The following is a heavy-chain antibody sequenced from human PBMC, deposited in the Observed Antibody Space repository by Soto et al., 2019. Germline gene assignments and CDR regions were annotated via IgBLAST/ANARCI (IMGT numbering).Heavy chain of an antibody. CDR2: ISHDGQNQ. CDR1: GFAFGSHG. J-gene: IGHJ6*02. CDR3: ARERADIVVAPVATSGMDV. V-gene: IGHV3-30*03. D-gene: IGHD2-21*01. Sequence: QVQLVESGGGVAQPGRSLKLSCIGSGFAFGSHGMHWVRQVSGKGLEWVAVISHDGQNQYYRDSVKGRFTISRDNSKNSLYLEVNSLRVEDTAVYHCARERADIVVAPVATSGMDVWGQGTAVTVSS.